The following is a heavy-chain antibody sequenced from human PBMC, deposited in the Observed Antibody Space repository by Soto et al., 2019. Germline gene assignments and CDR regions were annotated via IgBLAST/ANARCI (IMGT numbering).Heavy chain of an antibody. CDR2: INPNSGNT. CDR1: GYTFTCYY. J-gene: IGHJ4*02. D-gene: IGHD6-19*01. V-gene: IGHV1-8*02. Sequence: ASVTVSCQASGYTFTCYYMHWVRQAPGQGLEWMGWINPNSGNTGYAQKFQGRVTMTRNTSISTAYMELSSLRSEDTAVYYCARAGQWLVLYYFDYWGQGTLVTVSS. CDR3: ARAGQWLVLYYFDY.